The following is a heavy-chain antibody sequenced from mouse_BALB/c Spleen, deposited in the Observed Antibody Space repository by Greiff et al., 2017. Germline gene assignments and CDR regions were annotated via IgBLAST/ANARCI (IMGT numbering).Heavy chain of an antibody. D-gene: IGHD1-1*01. Sequence: EVKLLESGPGLVKPSQSLSLTCSVTGYSITSGYYWNWIRQFPGNKLEWMGYISYDGSNNYNPSLKNRISITRDTSKNQFFLKLNSVTTEDTATYYCARDEGYGSSYWYFDVWGAGTTVTVSS. CDR2: ISYDGSN. J-gene: IGHJ1*01. V-gene: IGHV3-6*02. CDR1: GYSITSGYY. CDR3: ARDEGYGSSYWYFDV.